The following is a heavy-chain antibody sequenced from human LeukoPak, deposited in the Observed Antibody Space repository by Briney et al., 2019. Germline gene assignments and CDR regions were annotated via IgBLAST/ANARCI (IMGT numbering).Heavy chain of an antibody. D-gene: IGHD2-15*01. CDR1: GDSITSGSSY. V-gene: IGHV4-61*02. Sequence: SQTLSLTCSVSGDSITSGSSYWSWIRQPAGKGLEWIGRIYTTGSTNYNPFLKSRVTISADTSKNQLSLKLASVTAADTAVYYCARVTGSVAAFVWGQGTRVTVSS. J-gene: IGHJ3*01. CDR3: ARVTGSVAAFV. CDR2: IYTTGST.